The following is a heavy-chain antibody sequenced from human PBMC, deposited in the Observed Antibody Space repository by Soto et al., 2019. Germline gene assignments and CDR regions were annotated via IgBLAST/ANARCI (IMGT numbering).Heavy chain of an antibody. CDR3: ARREGYYYYGMDV. V-gene: IGHV4-59*08. Sequence: QVQLQESGPGLVKPSETLSLTCTVSGGSISSYYWSWLRQSPGKGLEWIGYIYYSGSTNYNPSLKRRVTISVDTSKNQFSLKLSSVTAADTAVYYCARREGYYYYGMDVWGQGTTVTVSS. CDR2: IYYSGST. J-gene: IGHJ6*02. CDR1: GGSISSYY.